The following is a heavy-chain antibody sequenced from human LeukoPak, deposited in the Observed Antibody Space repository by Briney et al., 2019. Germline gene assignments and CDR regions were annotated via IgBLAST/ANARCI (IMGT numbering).Heavy chain of an antibody. V-gene: IGHV3-48*03. CDR2: ISSSGSTI. Sequence: GGSLRLSCAASGFTFSSYEMNWVRQAPGKGLEWVSYISSSGSTIYYADSVKGRFTISRDNAKNSLYLQMNSLRAEDTAVYYCARAGDRNYYGSGSYQWGQGTLVTVSS. J-gene: IGHJ4*02. D-gene: IGHD3-10*01. CDR1: GFTFSSYE. CDR3: ARAGDRNYYGSGSYQ.